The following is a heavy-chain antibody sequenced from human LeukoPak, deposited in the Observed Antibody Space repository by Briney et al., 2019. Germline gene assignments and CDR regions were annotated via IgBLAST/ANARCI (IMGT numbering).Heavy chain of an antibody. D-gene: IGHD3-3*01. CDR3: ARAPRGYDFWSGYYPDY. J-gene: IGHJ4*02. CDR2: ISSDGTCI. Sequence: GGSLRLSCAVSGFTFNYYGMNWVRQAPGKGLEWVSSISSDGTCIYYADSVKCRFTISRDTAKKSLYLHMNSLRVEDTAVYYCARAPRGYDFWSGYYPDYWGQGTLVTVSS. CDR1: GFTFNYYG. V-gene: IGHV3-21*01.